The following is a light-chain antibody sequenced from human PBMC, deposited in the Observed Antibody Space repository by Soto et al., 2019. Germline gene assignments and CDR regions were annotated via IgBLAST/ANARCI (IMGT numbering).Light chain of an antibody. CDR1: SSDVGSYNL. J-gene: IGLJ1*01. CDR2: EGS. V-gene: IGLV2-23*01. Sequence: QSVLTQPASVSGSPGQSITISCTGTSSDVGSYNLVSWYQQHPRKAPKLLIYEGSKRPSGVSNRFSGSKSGNTASLTISGLQAEDEADYYCCSYAGSRTFYVFGTGTKVTVL. CDR3: CSYAGSRTFYV.